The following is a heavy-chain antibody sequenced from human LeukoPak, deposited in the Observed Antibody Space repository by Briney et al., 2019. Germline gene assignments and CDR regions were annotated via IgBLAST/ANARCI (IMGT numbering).Heavy chain of an antibody. CDR1: GFTFSSYA. V-gene: IGHV3-64*01. J-gene: IGHJ6*03. D-gene: IGHD5-18*01. Sequence: GGSLRLSCAASGFTFSSYAMHWVRQAPGKGLEYVSAISSNGGSTYYANSVKGRFTISRDNSKNTLYLQMGSLRAEDMAVYYCARGTYVDTAMVFPWYYYMDVWGKGTTVTVSS. CDR3: ARGTYVDTAMVFPWYYYMDV. CDR2: ISSNGGST.